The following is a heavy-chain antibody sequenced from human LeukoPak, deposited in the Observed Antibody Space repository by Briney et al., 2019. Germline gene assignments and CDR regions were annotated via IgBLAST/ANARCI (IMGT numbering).Heavy chain of an antibody. V-gene: IGHV1-18*01. Sequence: ASVKVSCKASGYTFTSYGISWARQAPGQGLEWMGWISAYNGNTNYAQKLQGRVTMTTDTSTSTAYMELRSLRSDDTAVYYCARMDSSGWHFRQQDYWGQGTLVTVSS. J-gene: IGHJ4*02. CDR2: ISAYNGNT. D-gene: IGHD6-19*01. CDR3: ARMDSSGWHFRQQDY. CDR1: GYTFTSYG.